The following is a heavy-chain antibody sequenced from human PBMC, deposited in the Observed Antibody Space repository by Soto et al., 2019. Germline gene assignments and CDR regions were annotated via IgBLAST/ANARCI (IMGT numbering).Heavy chain of an antibody. J-gene: IGHJ4*02. CDR3: ARGPGYIDGWRTFGF. Sequence: SETLSLTCTASDDSFRVAYYYWRWMRQPLGKGPEWIGYTYYNGDTKYNPALKSRVTMSVDTSKNQFSLRLSYETAAETAVYFCARGPGYIDGWRTFGFWGRRNLVTVSS. CDR1: DDSFRVAYYY. V-gene: IGHV4-61*01. D-gene: IGHD6-19*01. CDR2: TYYNGDT.